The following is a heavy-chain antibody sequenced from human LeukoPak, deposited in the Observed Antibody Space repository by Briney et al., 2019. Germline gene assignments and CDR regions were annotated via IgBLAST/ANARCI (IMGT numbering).Heavy chain of an antibody. CDR3: AKDIARSRAVAGTYFDY. Sequence: GGSLRLSCAASGFTFDDYAMHWVRQAPGEGLEWVSGISWNSGSIGYADSVKGRFTISRDNAKNSLYLQMNSLRAEDTALYYCAKDIARSRAVAGTYFDYWAREPWSPSPQ. J-gene: IGHJ4*02. V-gene: IGHV3-9*01. CDR1: GFTFDDYA. D-gene: IGHD6-19*01. CDR2: ISWNSGSI.